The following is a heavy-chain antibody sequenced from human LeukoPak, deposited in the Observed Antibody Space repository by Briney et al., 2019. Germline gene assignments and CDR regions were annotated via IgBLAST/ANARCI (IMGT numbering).Heavy chain of an antibody. CDR1: GGSISSYY. CDR2: IYHSGST. V-gene: IGHV4-4*09. J-gene: IGHJ4*02. Sequence: SETLSLTCTVSGGSISSYYWSWIRQPAGKGLEWIGYIYHSGSTYYNPSLKSRVTISVDRSKNQFSLKLSSVTAADTAVYYCARARGSRRDGYNYDYWGQGTLVTVSS. D-gene: IGHD5-24*01. CDR3: ARARGSRRDGYNYDY.